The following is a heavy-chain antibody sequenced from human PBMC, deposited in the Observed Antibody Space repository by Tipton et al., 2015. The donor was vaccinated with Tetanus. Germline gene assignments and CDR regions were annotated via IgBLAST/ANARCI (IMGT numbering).Heavy chain of an antibody. CDR3: ARSRGGTPVYYAIAF. J-gene: IGHJ4*02. D-gene: IGHD3-22*01. CDR2: IIPIFGTI. Sequence: QLVQSGPEVKKPGSSVKVSCKTSGGSFSTYITSGVRQAPGPGLEWLGGIIPIFGTITYAQKFQGRVTISADKSTNTAYMELSSLPPENTVVYYCARSRGGTPVYYAIAFWGQASLVTVSS. V-gene: IGHV1-69*06. CDR1: GGSFSTYI.